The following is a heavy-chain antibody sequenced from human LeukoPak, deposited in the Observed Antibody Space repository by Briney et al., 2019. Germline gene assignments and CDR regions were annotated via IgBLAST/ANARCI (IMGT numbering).Heavy chain of an antibody. J-gene: IGHJ4*02. CDR2: INHSGST. Sequence: SETLFLTCAVYGGSFSGYYWSWIRQPPGKVLEWIGEINHSGSTNYNPSLKSRVTISVDTSKNQFSLKLSSVTAADTAVYYCARGYYGSGSYFDYWGQGTLVTVSS. CDR3: ARGYYGSGSYFDY. CDR1: GGSFSGYY. D-gene: IGHD3-10*01. V-gene: IGHV4-34*01.